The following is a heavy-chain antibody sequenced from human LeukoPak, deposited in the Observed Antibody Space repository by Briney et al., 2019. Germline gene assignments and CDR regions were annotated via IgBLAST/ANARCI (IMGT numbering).Heavy chain of an antibody. D-gene: IGHD6-13*01. Sequence: PSETLSLTCTVSGGSISSYYWSWIRQPAGKGLEWIGRIYTSGSTNYNPSLKSRVTISVDTSKNQFSLKLSSVTAADTAVYYCARGQQQLQVYYYYMDVWGKGTTVTVSS. V-gene: IGHV4-4*07. J-gene: IGHJ6*03. CDR1: GGSISSYY. CDR2: IYTSGST. CDR3: ARGQQQLQVYYYYMDV.